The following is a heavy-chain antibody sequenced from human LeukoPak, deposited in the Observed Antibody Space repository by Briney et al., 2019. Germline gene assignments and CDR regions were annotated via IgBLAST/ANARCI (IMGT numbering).Heavy chain of an antibody. J-gene: IGHJ5*02. V-gene: IGHV4-39*07. Sequence: SETLSLTCTVSGGSISSSSYYWGWIRQPPGKGLEWIGSIYYSGSTNYNPSLKSRVTLSVDTSKNQFSLKLSSVTAADTAVYYCARSGRGLATRFDPWGQGILVTVSS. CDR3: ARSGRGLATRFDP. CDR2: IYYSGST. D-gene: IGHD1-26*01. CDR1: GGSISSSSYY.